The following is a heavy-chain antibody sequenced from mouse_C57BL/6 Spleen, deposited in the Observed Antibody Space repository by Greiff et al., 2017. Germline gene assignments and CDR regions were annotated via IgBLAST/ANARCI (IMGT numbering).Heavy chain of an antibody. Sequence: QVQLQQPGAELVKPGASVKMSCKASGYTFTSYWITWVKQRPGQGLEWIGDIYPGSGSTSYNEKFKSKATLTVDTSSSTAYMQLISLTSEDSAVYYCAREEAGKDYWGQGTTLTVSS. V-gene: IGHV1-55*01. CDR2: IYPGSGST. CDR3: AREEAGKDY. CDR1: GYTFTSYW. J-gene: IGHJ2*01. D-gene: IGHD4-1*01.